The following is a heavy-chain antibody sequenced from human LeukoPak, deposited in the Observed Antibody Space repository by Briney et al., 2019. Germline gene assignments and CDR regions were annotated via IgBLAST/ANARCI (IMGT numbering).Heavy chain of an antibody. CDR2: ITRDGLTT. V-gene: IGHV3-43*01. Sequence: GGSLRLSCAASGFTFDDYTMHWVRLAPGKGLEWLSLITRDGLTTYYADSVKGRFTISRDTSKNSLYLQMNNLRTEDTALYFCANEKTLTFDYWGQGTLVTVSS. J-gene: IGHJ4*02. CDR3: ANEKTLTFDY. D-gene: IGHD3-9*01. CDR1: GFTFDDYT.